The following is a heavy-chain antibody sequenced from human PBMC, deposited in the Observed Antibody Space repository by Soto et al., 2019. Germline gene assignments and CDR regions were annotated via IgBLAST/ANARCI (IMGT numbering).Heavy chain of an antibody. Sequence: PSETLSLTCTVSGGSVSSGSYYWSWIRQPPGKGLEWIGYIYYSGSTNYNPSLKSRVTISVDTSKNRFSLKLSSVTAADTAVYYCAREERREYSSSWFGAGDYYYGMDVWGQGTTVTVSS. CDR3: AREERREYSSSWFGAGDYYYGMDV. D-gene: IGHD6-13*01. V-gene: IGHV4-61*01. CDR2: IYYSGST. CDR1: GGSVSSGSYY. J-gene: IGHJ6*02.